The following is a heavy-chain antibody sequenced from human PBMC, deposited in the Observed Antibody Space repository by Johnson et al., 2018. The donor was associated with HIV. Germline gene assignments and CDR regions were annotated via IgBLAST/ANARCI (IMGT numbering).Heavy chain of an antibody. D-gene: IGHD3-16*01. CDR3: AKPRYYDNAFEM. V-gene: IGHV3-23*04. Sequence: VQLVESGGGLVQPGGSLRLSCAASGLTFSNYAMSWVRQGPGKGLEWVSAIGASGGRTFYADSVKGRFTISRDNSKNTPDLQMNSLRAEDTAVYYCAKPRYYDNAFEMWGQGTMVTVSS. CDR1: GLTFSNYA. CDR2: IGASGGRT. J-gene: IGHJ3*02.